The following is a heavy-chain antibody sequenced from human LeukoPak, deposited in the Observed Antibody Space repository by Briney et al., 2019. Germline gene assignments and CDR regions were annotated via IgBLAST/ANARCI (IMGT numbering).Heavy chain of an antibody. CDR3: ARETTADGSLYFFDS. CDR1: GVSISSGGYY. D-gene: IGHD1-1*01. CDR2: IYYTGST. Sequence: PSETLSLTCTVSGVSISSGGYYWSWIRQPPGKGLEYIGYIYYTGSTYYNPSLMRRLAISVDTSKNQFSLKLSSVTAADTAVYYCARETTADGSLYFFDSWGQGTLVTVSS. J-gene: IGHJ4*02. V-gene: IGHV4-30-4*01.